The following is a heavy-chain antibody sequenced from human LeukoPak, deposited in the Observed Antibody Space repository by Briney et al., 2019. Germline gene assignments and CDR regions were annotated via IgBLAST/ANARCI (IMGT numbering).Heavy chain of an antibody. CDR1: GFTFNNHW. CDR2: IKQDGSDK. CDR3: ARLSDTEGSSTCYRASDI. Sequence: GGSLRLSCVASGFTFNNHWMSWVRQAPGKGLEWMANIKQDGSDKFYVESVKGRFTISRDNAKNSLYLQMNSLRADDTAVYYCARLSDTEGSSTCYRASDIWGQGTLVTVSS. V-gene: IGHV3-7*01. J-gene: IGHJ3*02. D-gene: IGHD2-2*01.